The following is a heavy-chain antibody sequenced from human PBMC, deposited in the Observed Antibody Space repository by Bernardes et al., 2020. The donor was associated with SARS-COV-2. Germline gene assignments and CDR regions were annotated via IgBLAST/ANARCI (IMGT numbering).Heavy chain of an antibody. CDR3: AAERIFGVVIYAFDI. CDR2: FDPQDGER. CDR1: GYTLTELP. J-gene: IGHJ3*02. D-gene: IGHD3-3*01. Sequence: ASMKVSCKVSGYTLTELPMHWVRQAPGEGLEWLGSFDPQDGERLYAQKLQGRVTMTEDTSTDTAYLELRSLRSEDTAVYYCAAERIFGVVIYAFDIWGQGTPVSVSS. V-gene: IGHV1-24*01.